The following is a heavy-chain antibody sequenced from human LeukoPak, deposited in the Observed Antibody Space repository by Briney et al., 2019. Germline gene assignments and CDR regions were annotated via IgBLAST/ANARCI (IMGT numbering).Heavy chain of an antibody. D-gene: IGHD5-18*01. CDR3: ARDSPGYSYGYVNDYYYYGMDV. V-gene: IGHV4-4*07. Sequence: PSETLSLTCSVSGVSVSGSYWSWIRQPPGKGLEWIGRIYTSGSTNYNPSLKSRVTMSVDTSKNQFSLKLSSVTAADTAVYYCARDSPGYSYGYVNDYYYYGMDVWGQGTTVTVSS. J-gene: IGHJ6*02. CDR1: GVSVSGSY. CDR2: IYTSGST.